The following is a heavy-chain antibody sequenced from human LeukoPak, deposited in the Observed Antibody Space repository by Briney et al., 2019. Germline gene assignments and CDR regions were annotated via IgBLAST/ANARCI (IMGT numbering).Heavy chain of an antibody. CDR2: IYHSGST. V-gene: IGHV4-38-2*01. J-gene: IGHJ3*02. D-gene: IGHD4-17*01. CDR1: GYSISSGYY. Sequence: PSETLSLTCAVSGYSISSGYYWGWIRQPPGKGLEWIGSIYHSGSTYYNPSLKSRVTISVDTSKNQFSLELSSVTAADTAVYYCARPGQPSVTTSYAFDIWGQGTMVTVSS. CDR3: ARPGQPSVTTSYAFDI.